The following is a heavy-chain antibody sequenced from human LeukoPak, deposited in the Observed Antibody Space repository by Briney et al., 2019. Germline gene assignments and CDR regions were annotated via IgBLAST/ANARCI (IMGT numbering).Heavy chain of an antibody. Sequence: SVKVSCKASGGTFSSYAISWVRQAPGQGLEWMGRIIPIPGIANYAQKFQGRVTITADKSTSTAYMELSSLRSEDTAVYYCARSMSNYYDSSGYYPGVDPWGQGTLVTVSS. CDR1: GGTFSSYA. CDR3: ARSMSNYYDSSGYYPGVDP. J-gene: IGHJ5*02. V-gene: IGHV1-69*04. CDR2: IIPIPGIA. D-gene: IGHD3-22*01.